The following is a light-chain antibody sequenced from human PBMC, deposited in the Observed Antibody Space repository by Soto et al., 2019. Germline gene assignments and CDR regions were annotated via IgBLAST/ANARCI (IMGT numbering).Light chain of an antibody. J-gene: IGKJ1*01. V-gene: IGKV1-5*03. Sequence: DIQMTQSPSTLSASVGDRVTITCRASQSVNRWLAWYQQKPWKAPKLLIYETSSLESGVPSRFGGSGSGTEFTLTISSLQPEDFATYYCQQSYSTPPTFGQGTKV. CDR2: ETS. CDR3: QQSYSTPPT. CDR1: QSVNRW.